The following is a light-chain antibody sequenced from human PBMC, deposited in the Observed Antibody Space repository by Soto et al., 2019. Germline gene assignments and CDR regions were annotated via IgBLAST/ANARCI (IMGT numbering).Light chain of an antibody. CDR2: DAS. CDR1: RTISGW. CDR3: QQYKNLYS. J-gene: IGKJ2*03. Sequence: DIQMTQSPSTLSASVGDRVTITCRASRTISGWLAWYQQKPGKAPKLLIYDASSLESGVPSRFSGSESGTEFTLTISSLQPEDFATYYCQQYKNLYSFGQGTKVDIK. V-gene: IGKV1-5*01.